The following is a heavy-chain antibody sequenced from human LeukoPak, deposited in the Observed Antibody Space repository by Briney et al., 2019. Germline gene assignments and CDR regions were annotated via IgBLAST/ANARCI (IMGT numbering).Heavy chain of an antibody. CDR2: INRDGSTT. V-gene: IGHV3-74*01. J-gene: IGHJ4*02. D-gene: IGHD6-19*01. Sequence: GGSLRLSCAASGFSFSSYWFHWVRQAPGQGLVWVSRINRDGSTTDYADSVKGRFSISRDDSKNTLYLQMNSLRADDTALYYCAKVRGSAWSREPFDYWGQGTLVTVSS. CDR3: AKVRGSAWSREPFDY. CDR1: GFSFSSYW.